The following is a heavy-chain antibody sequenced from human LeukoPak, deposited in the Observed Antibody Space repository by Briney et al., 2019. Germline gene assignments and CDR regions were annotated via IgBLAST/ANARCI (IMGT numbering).Heavy chain of an antibody. J-gene: IGHJ4*02. CDR1: GFTFNTYS. CDR3: ARGPPTSRSGAHFDY. V-gene: IGHV3-21*06. D-gene: IGHD5-12*01. CDR2: IDSSGGYM. Sequence: GGSLRLSCEASGFTFNTYSMNWARQAPGKGLEWVSSIDSSGGYMFYADSVKGRFIISRDNAKDSLYLQMNSLRLDDTAIYYCARGPPTSRSGAHFDYWGQGSLVTVSP.